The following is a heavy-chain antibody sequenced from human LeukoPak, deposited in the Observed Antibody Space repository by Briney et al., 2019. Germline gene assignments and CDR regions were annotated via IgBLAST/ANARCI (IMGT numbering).Heavy chain of an antibody. V-gene: IGHV3-23*01. CDR2: ISGSGGST. CDR3: AKGMAAAGTTAQIFDY. CDR1: GFTFSSYA. Sequence: GGSLRLSCAASGFTFSSYAMSWVRQAPGKGLEWVSAISGSGGSTYYADSVKGRFTISRDNSKNTLYLQMNSLRAEDTAVYYCAKGMAAAGTTAQIFDYWGQGTLVTVSS. J-gene: IGHJ4*02. D-gene: IGHD6-13*01.